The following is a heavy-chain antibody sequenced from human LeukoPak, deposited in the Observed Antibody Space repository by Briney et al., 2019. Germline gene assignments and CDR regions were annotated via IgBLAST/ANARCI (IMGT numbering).Heavy chain of an antibody. V-gene: IGHV3-7*01. J-gene: IGHJ4*02. CDR1: GFTFSDYW. D-gene: IGHD6-19*01. Sequence: GGSLRLSCTASGFTFSDYWMTWVRQAPGKGLEWVANIKQDGSQRYYVDSVRGRFTISRDNAKNSLFLQMNSLRAEDTAVYYCACSGYSSEVEDCWGQGTLVTVSS. CDR3: ACSGYSSEVEDC. CDR2: IKQDGSQR.